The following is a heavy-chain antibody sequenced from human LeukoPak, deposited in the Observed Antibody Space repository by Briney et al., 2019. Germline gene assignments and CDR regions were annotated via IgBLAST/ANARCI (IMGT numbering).Heavy chain of an antibody. V-gene: IGHV4-59*01. CDR1: GGSMSSYY. CDR3: ARGPVGGATYYDGDAFDI. Sequence: SETLSLTCTVSGGSMSSYYWSWIRQSPGKGLEWIGYIYYSGSTNYNPSLKSRVTISVDTSKNQFSLKLSSVTAVDTAVYYCARGPVGGATYYDGDAFDIWGQGTMVTLSS. J-gene: IGHJ3*02. D-gene: IGHD1-26*01. CDR2: IYYSGST.